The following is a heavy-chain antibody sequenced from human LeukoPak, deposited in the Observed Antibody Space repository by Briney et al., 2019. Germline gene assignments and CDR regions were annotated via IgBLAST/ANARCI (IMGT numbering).Heavy chain of an antibody. Sequence: GGSLRLSCAASGFIFSQYTLHWIRQAPGKGLEWVAVISYDATNKHHADAVKGRFTISRDNFKNTVSLEMRSLRADDTAVYYCARDHTKMDPSRVWIPDAFDVWGPGTVVTVSS. CDR3: ARDHTKMDPSRVWIPDAFDV. CDR2: ISYDATNK. CDR1: GFIFSQYT. J-gene: IGHJ3*01. D-gene: IGHD5-24*01. V-gene: IGHV3-30-3*01.